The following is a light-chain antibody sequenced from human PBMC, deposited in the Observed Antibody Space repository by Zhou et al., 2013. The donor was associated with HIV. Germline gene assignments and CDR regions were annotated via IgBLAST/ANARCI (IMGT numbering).Light chain of an antibody. V-gene: IGKV3-20*01. CDR3: QQYASSPRT. Sequence: VLTQSPGTLSLSPGERATLSCRASQSVSNNYLAWYQQKPGQAPRLLIYGASDRATGIPDRFSGSGSGTDFTLTISRLEPEDFAVYSCQQYASSPRTFGQGTKVEIK. CDR1: QSVSNNY. CDR2: GAS. J-gene: IGKJ1*01.